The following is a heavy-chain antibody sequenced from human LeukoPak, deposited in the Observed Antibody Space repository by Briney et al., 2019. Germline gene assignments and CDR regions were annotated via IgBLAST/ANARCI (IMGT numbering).Heavy chain of an antibody. Sequence: ASVKVSCKASGGTFSSYTLTWVRQAPGQGLEWMGWISAYNGNTNYAQKLQGRVTMTTDTSTSTAYMELRGLRSDDTAVYYCARDAGYDILTGYYMLPYYYYYYGMDVWGQGTTVTVSS. CDR1: GGTFSSYT. J-gene: IGHJ6*02. CDR2: ISAYNGNT. D-gene: IGHD3-9*01. CDR3: ARDAGYDILTGYYMLPYYYYYYGMDV. V-gene: IGHV1-18*01.